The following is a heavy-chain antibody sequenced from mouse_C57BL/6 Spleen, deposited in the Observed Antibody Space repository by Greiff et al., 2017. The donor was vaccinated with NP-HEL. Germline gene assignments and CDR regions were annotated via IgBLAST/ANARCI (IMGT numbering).Heavy chain of an antibody. CDR2: INYDGSST. CDR3: ARGGGLYYGTHYAMDY. CDR1: GFTFSDYY. V-gene: IGHV5-16*01. J-gene: IGHJ4*01. Sequence: EVKLVESEGGLVQPGSSMKLSCTASGFTFSDYYMAWVRQVPEKGLEWVANINYDGSSTYYLDSLKSRFIISRDNAKNILYLQMSSLKSEDTATYYCARGGGLYYGTHYAMDYWGQGTSVTVSS. D-gene: IGHD2-1*01.